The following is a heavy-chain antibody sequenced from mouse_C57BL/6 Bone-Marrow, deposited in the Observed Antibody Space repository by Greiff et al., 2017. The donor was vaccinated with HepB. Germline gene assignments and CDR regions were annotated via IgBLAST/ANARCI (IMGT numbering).Heavy chain of an antibody. Sequence: EVNVVESGGGLVKPGGSLKLSCAASGFTFSSYAMSWVRQTPEKRLEWVATISDGGSYTYYPDNVKGRFTISRDNAKNNLYLQMSHLKSEDTAMYDCARDPFYYEGWFAYWGQGTLVTVSA. CDR2: ISDGGSYT. J-gene: IGHJ3*01. CDR1: GFTFSSYA. CDR3: ARDPFYYEGWFAY. D-gene: IGHD1-1*01. V-gene: IGHV5-4*01.